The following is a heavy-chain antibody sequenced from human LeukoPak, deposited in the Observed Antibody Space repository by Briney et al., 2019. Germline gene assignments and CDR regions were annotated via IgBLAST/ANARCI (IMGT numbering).Heavy chain of an antibody. D-gene: IGHD4-23*01. Sequence: GGSLRLSCAASGFTFISYGMHWVRQAPGKGLEWVAFIRNDGSNKYCADSVKGRFTISRDNSKNTLYLQMNSLRAEDTAVYYCAKLLSNSGRFLYWGQGTLVTVSS. CDR1: GFTFISYG. J-gene: IGHJ4*02. V-gene: IGHV3-30*02. CDR2: IRNDGSNK. CDR3: AKLLSNSGRFLY.